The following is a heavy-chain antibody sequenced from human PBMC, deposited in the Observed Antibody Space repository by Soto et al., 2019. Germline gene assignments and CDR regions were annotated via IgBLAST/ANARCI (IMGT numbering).Heavy chain of an antibody. CDR2: IDPSDSYT. CDR3: ARHSMPGRAVAGYYYYGMDV. D-gene: IGHD6-19*01. J-gene: IGHJ6*02. Sequence: GESLKISCKGSGYSFTSYWISWVRQMPGKGLEWMGRIDPSDSYTNYSPSFQGHVTISADKSISTAYLQWSSLKASDTAMYYCARHSMPGRAVAGYYYYGMDVWGQGTMVTVSS. V-gene: IGHV5-10-1*01. CDR1: GYSFTSYW.